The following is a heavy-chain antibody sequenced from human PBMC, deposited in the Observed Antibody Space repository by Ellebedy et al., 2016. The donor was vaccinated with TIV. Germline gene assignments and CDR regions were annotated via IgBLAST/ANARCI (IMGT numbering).Heavy chain of an antibody. D-gene: IGHD3-22*01. CDR2: INQDGSRI. CDR3: ARDGAYGDYSPGYYGMDV. Sequence: ETLSLTCAVYGESFSGHYWTWIRQPPGKGLEWVANINQDGSRIYYVDSVKGRFTISRDNAKNSLFLRMNTLRVEDTAVYHCARDGAYGDYSPGYYGMDVWGQGTTVTVSS. V-gene: IGHV3-7*03. J-gene: IGHJ6*02. CDR1: GESFSGHY.